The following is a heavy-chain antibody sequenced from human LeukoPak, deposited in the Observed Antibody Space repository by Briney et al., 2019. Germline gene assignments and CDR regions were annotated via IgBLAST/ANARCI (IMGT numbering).Heavy chain of an antibody. CDR3: ARALGDIVVVPAANWFDP. CDR2: IIPIFGTA. D-gene: IGHD2-2*01. CDR1: GGTFSSYA. J-gene: IGHJ5*02. V-gene: IGHV1-69*05. Sequence: ASVKVSCKASGGTFSSYAISWVRQAPGQGLEWMGGIIPIFGTANYAQKFQGRVTITTNESTSTAYMELSSLRSEDTAVYYCARALGDIVVVPAANWFDPWGQGTLVTVSS.